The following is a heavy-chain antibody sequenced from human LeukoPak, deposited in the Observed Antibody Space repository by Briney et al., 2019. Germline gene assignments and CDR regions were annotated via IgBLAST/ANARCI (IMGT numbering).Heavy chain of an antibody. D-gene: IGHD3-22*01. J-gene: IGHJ4*02. V-gene: IGHV4-34*01. CDR3: ASDSSGQNHAVDY. CDR2: INHSGST. CDR1: GGSFSGYH. Sequence: SETLSLTCAVYGGSFSGYHWSWIRQPPGKGLEWIGEINHSGSTNYNPSLKSRVTISVDTSKNQFSLKLSSVTAADTAVYYCASDSSGQNHAVDYWGQGTLVTVSS.